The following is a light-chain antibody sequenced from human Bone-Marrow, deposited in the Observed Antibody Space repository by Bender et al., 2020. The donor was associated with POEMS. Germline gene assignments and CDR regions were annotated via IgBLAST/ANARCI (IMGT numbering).Light chain of an antibody. CDR3: SSFTSANTWV. CDR1: SSDVGGYNF. Sequence: QSALTQPPSASGSPGQSVTISCTGSSSDVGGYNFVSWYQQHPGRAPKLMIYEVTTRPSGVSKRFSGSKSGNTASLTISGLQAEDEATYYCSSFTSANTWVCGGGTTLTVL. J-gene: IGLJ3*02. V-gene: IGLV2-8*01. CDR2: EVT.